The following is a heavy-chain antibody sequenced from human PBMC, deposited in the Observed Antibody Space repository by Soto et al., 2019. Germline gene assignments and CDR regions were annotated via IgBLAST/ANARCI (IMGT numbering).Heavy chain of an antibody. CDR3: ARGHYGMDV. Sequence: EVPLVESGGDLVQPGGSLRLSCAASGFTLSNHWTTWVRQAPGKGLEWVANIKGDGSEKYYVDSVKGRFTISRDNAKNSVYLQMNSLRGEDTAGYYCARGHYGMDVWGQGTTVTVSS. V-gene: IGHV3-7*01. J-gene: IGHJ6*02. CDR1: GFTLSNHW. CDR2: IKGDGSEK.